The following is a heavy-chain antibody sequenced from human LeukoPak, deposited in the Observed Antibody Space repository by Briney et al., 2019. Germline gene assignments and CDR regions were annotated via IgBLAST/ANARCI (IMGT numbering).Heavy chain of an antibody. CDR1: GGSISSSSYY. J-gene: IGHJ4*02. V-gene: IGHV4-39*01. D-gene: IGHD3-10*01. Sequence: PSETLSLTCTVSGGSISSSSYYWGWIRQPPGKGLEWLGSIYYSGSTYYNPSLKSRVTISVDTSKNQFSLKLSCVTAADTAVYYCAGGLLLWFGELCPFDYWGQGTLVTVSS. CDR2: IYYSGST. CDR3: AGGLLLWFGELCPFDY.